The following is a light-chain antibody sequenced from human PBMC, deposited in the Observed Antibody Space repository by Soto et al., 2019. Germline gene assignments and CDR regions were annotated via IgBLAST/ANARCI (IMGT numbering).Light chain of an antibody. Sequence: DIQMTQSPSSLSASVGDRVTITCRASQSIANLLNWYQQKPGKAPKLLIYAASTLQSGVPSRFSGSGFGTDFTLTVSSLQPEDFATYYCQQNFSPPPVTFGQGTRLEIK. CDR2: AAS. V-gene: IGKV1-39*01. CDR3: QQNFSPPPVT. J-gene: IGKJ5*01. CDR1: QSIANL.